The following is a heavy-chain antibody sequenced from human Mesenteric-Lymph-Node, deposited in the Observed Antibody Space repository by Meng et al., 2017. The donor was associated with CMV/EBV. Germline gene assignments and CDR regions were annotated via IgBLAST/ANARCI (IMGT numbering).Heavy chain of an antibody. Sequence: QVQLVQSVTEVKKPGASVRVSCKASGYTFSDYYINWVRQAPGQGLEWMGRINPKTGGRSYAQNFQGRVTMTRDTSISTAYMELGRLTSDDTAVYYCARDNVNPEGFDPWGQGTLVTVSS. CDR2: INPKTGGR. CDR1: GYTFSDYY. D-gene: IGHD2/OR15-2a*01. V-gene: IGHV1-2*06. CDR3: ARDNVNPEGFDP. J-gene: IGHJ5*02.